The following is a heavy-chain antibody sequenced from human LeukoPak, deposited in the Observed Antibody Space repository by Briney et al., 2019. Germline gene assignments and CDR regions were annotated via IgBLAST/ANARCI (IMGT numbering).Heavy chain of an antibody. CDR2: IWYDGSEK. J-gene: IGHJ3*01. V-gene: IGHV3-33*01. D-gene: IGHD1-14*01. Sequence: GGSLRLSCAASGFTFSSHGMHWVCQAPGKGLEWVAVIWYDGSEKYYAESVKGRFTISRDNSKNMLYLQIYSLRTEDTALYYCARYGNLKVLDVWGQGTMVTVPS. CDR1: GFTFSSHG. CDR3: ARYGNLKVLDV.